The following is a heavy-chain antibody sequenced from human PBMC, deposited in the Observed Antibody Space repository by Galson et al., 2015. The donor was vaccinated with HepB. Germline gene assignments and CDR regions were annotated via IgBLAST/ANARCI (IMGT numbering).Heavy chain of an antibody. Sequence: SVKVSCKVSGYTLTELSMHWVRQAPGKGLEWMGGFDPEDGETIYAQKFQGRVTMTEDTSTDTAYMELSSLRSEDTAVYYCATDSPPLLAGRAGYYYYGMDVWGQGTTVTVSS. CDR2: FDPEDGET. V-gene: IGHV1-24*01. CDR1: GYTLTELS. D-gene: IGHD3-3*02. CDR3: ATDSPPLLAGRAGYYYYGMDV. J-gene: IGHJ6*02.